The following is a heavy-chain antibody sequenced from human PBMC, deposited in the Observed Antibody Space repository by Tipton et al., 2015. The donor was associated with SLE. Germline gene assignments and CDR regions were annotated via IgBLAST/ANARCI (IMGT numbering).Heavy chain of an antibody. J-gene: IGHJ5*02. Sequence: TLSLTCTVSGDSITGYYLSWIRQSPGKGLEWIGYISTNGVTNYNPSLKSRVTMSIDTSKNQFSLTLTSVTAAETAFYYCAKDGVGANWFDPWGQGILVSVSS. CDR1: GDSITGYY. CDR2: ISTNGVT. V-gene: IGHV4-4*08. D-gene: IGHD1-26*01. CDR3: AKDGVGANWFDP.